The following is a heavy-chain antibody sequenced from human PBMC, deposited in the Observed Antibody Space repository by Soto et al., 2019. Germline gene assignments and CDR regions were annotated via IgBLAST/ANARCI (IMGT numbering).Heavy chain of an antibody. CDR3: ARYSSSYFDY. CDR2: LYHSGIS. J-gene: IGHJ4*02. Sequence: KSSETLSLTCAVSGYSISSGYYWGWFRQPPGKGLEWIGYLYHSGISDYNPSLKSRVTISVDTSKNQFSLKVRSVTAAGTAVYYCARYSSSYFDYWGQGSRVTVSS. D-gene: IGHD6-6*01. V-gene: IGHV4-38-2*01. CDR1: GYSISSGYY.